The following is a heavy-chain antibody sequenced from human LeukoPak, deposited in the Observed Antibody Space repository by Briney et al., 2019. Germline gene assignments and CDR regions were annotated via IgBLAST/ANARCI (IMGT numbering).Heavy chain of an antibody. V-gene: IGHV4-39*01. D-gene: IGHD4-17*01. Sequence: KASETLSLTCIVSGGSISSSSYYWGWIRQPPGKGLEWIGSIYYSGSTYYNPSLKSRVTISVDTSKNQFSLKLSSVTAADTAVYYCARLDDGEGDYWGQGTLVTVSS. CDR1: GGSISSSSYY. CDR2: IYYSGST. J-gene: IGHJ4*02. CDR3: ARLDDGEGDY.